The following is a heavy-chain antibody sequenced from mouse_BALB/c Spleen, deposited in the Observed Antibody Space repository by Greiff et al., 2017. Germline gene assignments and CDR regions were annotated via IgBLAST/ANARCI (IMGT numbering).Heavy chain of an antibody. CDR3: ARGYSLLYFDY. D-gene: IGHD2-3*01. CDR2: ISYDGSN. V-gene: IGHV3-6*02. J-gene: IGHJ2*01. CDR1: GYSITSGYY. Sequence: EVKLQESGPGLVKPSQSLSLTCSVTGYSITSGYYWNWIRQFPGNKLEWMGYISYDGSNNYNPSLKNRISITRDTSKNQFFLKLNSVTTEDTATYYCARGYSLLYFDYGGQGTTLTVSS.